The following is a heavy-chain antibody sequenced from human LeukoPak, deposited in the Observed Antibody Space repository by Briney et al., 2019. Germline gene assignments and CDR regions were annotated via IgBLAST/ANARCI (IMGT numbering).Heavy chain of an antibody. D-gene: IGHD4-17*01. V-gene: IGHV3-74*01. CDR2: VEHDGSRT. CDR1: GFTFTSYW. Sequence: GGSLRLSCAASGFTFTSYWMHWVRQPPGKGLVWVSRVEHDGSRTAYADSVTGRFTISRDNARNMVYLQMNSLRAEDTAVYYCATDLGWGQGPLVTVSS. CDR3: ATDLG. J-gene: IGHJ4*02.